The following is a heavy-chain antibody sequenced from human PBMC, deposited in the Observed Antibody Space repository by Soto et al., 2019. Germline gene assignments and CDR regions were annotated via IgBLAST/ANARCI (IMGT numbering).Heavy chain of an antibody. Sequence: GGPVRLSCLVSGLLLSSHEMNWVRPAPGKGPEWVSKISKGGGTTSYADSVKGRFTISRDNARDSLYLHMNSLKAEDTAVYYCARDRSLIFAVPPYGMDVWGQGTTVTVSS. CDR3: ARDRSLIFAVPPYGMDV. CDR2: ISKGGGTT. CDR1: GLLLSSHE. V-gene: IGHV3-48*03. D-gene: IGHD3-3*01. J-gene: IGHJ6*02.